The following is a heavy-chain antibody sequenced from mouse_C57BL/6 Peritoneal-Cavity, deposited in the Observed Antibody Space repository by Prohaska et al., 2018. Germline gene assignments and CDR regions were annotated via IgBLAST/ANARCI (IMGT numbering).Heavy chain of an antibody. CDR2: INPNNGGT. D-gene: IGHD6-1*01. J-gene: IGHJ3*01. CDR3: ARSLLAY. Sequence: LKISCKASGYTFTDYYMHWVKQSHGKSLEWIGDINPNNGGTSYNQKFKGKATLTVDNSAGTAYMEVRSLTSEDAAVYCWARSLLAYWGQATLVTVSA. V-gene: IGHV1-26*01. CDR1: GYTFTDYY.